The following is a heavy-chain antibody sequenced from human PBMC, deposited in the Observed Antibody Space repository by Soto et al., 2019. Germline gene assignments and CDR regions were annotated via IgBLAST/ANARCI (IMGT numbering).Heavy chain of an antibody. CDR3: AKDSQLWFDY. CDR1: GFTFSSYG. D-gene: IGHD5-18*01. V-gene: IGHV3-30*18. CDR2: ISYDGSNK. Sequence: GSLRLSCAASGFTFSSYGMHWVRQAPGKGLEWVAVISYDGSNKYYADSVKGRFTISRDNSKNTLYLQMNSLRAEDTAVYYCAKDSQLWFDYWGQGTLVTVSS. J-gene: IGHJ4*02.